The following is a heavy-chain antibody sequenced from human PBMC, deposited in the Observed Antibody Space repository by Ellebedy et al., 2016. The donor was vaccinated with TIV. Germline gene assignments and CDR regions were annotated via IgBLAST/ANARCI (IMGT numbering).Heavy chain of an antibody. CDR2: IKDDGSST. V-gene: IGHV3-74*01. CDR3: TRGAAGGFDY. J-gene: IGHJ4*02. CDR1: GYTFTSYA. Sequence: SXKASGYTFTSYAMHWVRQAPGKGLVWVSRIKDDGSSTTYADSVRGRFTISRDNAKNTLYLQMNSLRAEDTAVYYCTRGAAGGFDYWGQGTLVTVSS. D-gene: IGHD2-15*01.